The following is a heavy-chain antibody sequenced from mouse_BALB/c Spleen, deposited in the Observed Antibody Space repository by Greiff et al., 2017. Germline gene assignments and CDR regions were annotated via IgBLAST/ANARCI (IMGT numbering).Heavy chain of an antibody. V-gene: IGHV3-2*02. CDR3: ARSKRRSYYDY. Sequence: ESGPGLVKPSQSLSLTCTVTGYSITSDYAWNWIRQFPGNKLEWMGYISYSGSTSYNPSLKSRISITRDTSKNQFFLQLSSVTTEDTATYYCARSKRRSYYDYWGQGTTLTVSS. J-gene: IGHJ2*01. CDR2: ISYSGST. CDR1: GYSITSDYA.